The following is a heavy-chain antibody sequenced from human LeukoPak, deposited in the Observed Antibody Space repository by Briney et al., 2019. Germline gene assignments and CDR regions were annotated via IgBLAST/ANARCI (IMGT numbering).Heavy chain of an antibody. Sequence: SETLSLTCTVSGGSISSYYWSWIRQPPGKGLEWIGYIYYSGSTNYNPSLKSRVTISVDTSKNQFSLKLSSVTAADTAVYYCASNLYGDYDEFDYWGQGTLVTVYS. CDR3: ASNLYGDYDEFDY. D-gene: IGHD4-17*01. V-gene: IGHV4-59*01. J-gene: IGHJ4*02. CDR2: IYYSGST. CDR1: GGSISSYY.